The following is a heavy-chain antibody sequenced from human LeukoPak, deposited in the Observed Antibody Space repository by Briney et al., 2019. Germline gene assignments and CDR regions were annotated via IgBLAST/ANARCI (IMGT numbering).Heavy chain of an antibody. J-gene: IGHJ6*02. CDR1: GFTFSSYG. CDR3: AKDSESYYYYYGMDV. V-gene: IGHV3-30*18. CDR2: ISYDGSNK. Sequence: GGSLRLSCAASGFTFSSYGMHWVRQAPGKGLEWVAVISYDGSNKYYADSVKGRFTTSRDNSKNTLYLQMNSLRAEDTAVYYCAKDSESYYYYYGMDVWGQGTTVTVSS.